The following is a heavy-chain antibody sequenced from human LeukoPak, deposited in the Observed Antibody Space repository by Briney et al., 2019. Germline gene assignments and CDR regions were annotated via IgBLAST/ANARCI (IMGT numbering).Heavy chain of an antibody. Sequence: SETLSLTCTVSGGSISSYYWSWIRQPPGKGLEWIGYIYYSGSTNYNPSLKSRVTISVDTSKNQFSLKLSSMTAADTAVYYCARKDYYFDYWGQGTLVTVSS. CDR3: ARKDYYFDY. V-gene: IGHV4-59*01. CDR1: GGSISSYY. D-gene: IGHD3/OR15-3a*01. J-gene: IGHJ4*02. CDR2: IYYSGST.